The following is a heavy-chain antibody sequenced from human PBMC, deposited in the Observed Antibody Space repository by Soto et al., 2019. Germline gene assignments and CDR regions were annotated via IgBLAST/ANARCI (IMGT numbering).Heavy chain of an antibody. D-gene: IGHD3-9*01. Sequence: EVQLVESGGDLIRPGGSLRLSCAASGFTVNNNYMTWVRQAPGKGLEWVSVIYSGGSTYYADSVKGRFTISRDNSKNTLYLQMNSVRAEDTAVYYCARGPILTGDIYYYGLDVWGQGTTVTVS. V-gene: IGHV3-53*01. J-gene: IGHJ6*02. CDR2: IYSGGST. CDR1: GFTVNNNY. CDR3: ARGPILTGDIYYYGLDV.